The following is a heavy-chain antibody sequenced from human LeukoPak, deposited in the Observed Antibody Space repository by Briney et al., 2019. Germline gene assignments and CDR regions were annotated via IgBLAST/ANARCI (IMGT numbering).Heavy chain of an antibody. D-gene: IGHD3-3*01. V-gene: IGHV1-18*01. CDR2: ISAYNGNT. J-gene: IGHJ4*02. CDR1: GYTFTSYG. Sequence: ASVKVSCKASGYTFTSYGISWVRQAPGQGLEWMGWISAYNGNTNYAQKLQGRVTMTTDTSTSTAYMGLRSLRSDDTAVYYCARGGDYDFWSGYPRHFDYWGQGTLVTVSS. CDR3: ARGGDYDFWSGYPRHFDY.